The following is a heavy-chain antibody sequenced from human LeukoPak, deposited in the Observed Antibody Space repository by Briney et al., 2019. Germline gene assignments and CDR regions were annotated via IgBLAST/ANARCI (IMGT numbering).Heavy chain of an antibody. J-gene: IGHJ4*02. Sequence: GGSLRLSCAASGFTFSSYGMHWVRQAPGKGLEWVAFIRYGGSNKYYADSVKGRFTISRDNSKNTLYLQMNSLRAEDTAVYYCAKDTGDIVATIFDYWGPGNLVTVSS. D-gene: IGHD5-12*01. CDR1: GFTFSSYG. CDR3: AKDTGDIVATIFDY. CDR2: IRYGGSNK. V-gene: IGHV3-30*02.